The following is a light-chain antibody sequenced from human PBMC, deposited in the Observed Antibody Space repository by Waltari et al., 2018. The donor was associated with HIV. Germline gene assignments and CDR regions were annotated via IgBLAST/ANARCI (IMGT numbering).Light chain of an antibody. CDR2: GNS. CDR1: SSNIAAGSD. J-gene: IGLJ2*01. Sequence: QSLLTQPPSVSGAPGQRVTISSTVSSSNIAAGSDLHWYQQVPGTAPKLLIFGNSNRPSGVPDRFSGSKSATSASLAITGLQAEDEADYYCQSYDSSLTVVIFGGGTKLTVL. CDR3: QSYDSSLTVVI. V-gene: IGLV1-40*01.